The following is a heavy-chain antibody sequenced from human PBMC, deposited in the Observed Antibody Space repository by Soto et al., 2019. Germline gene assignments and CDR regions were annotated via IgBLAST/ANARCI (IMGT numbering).Heavy chain of an antibody. CDR3: TRATFGVGMDL. J-gene: IGHJ6*02. CDR2: LGGAGAR. D-gene: IGHD3-10*01. V-gene: IGHV3-13*01. Sequence: GGSLRLSCAAFGFTYRSYDMHWVRHVPGKGLEWVSSLGGAGAREYAGSVRGRFTISRGNAKNSLYLQMDSLRVGDTAVYYCTRATFGVGMDLWGQGTPVTVSS. CDR1: GFTYRSYD.